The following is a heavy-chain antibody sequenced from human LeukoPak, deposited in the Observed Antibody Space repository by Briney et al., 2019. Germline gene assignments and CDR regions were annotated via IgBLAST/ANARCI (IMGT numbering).Heavy chain of an antibody. CDR3: ARDAPYDILTGYKPRPLDY. CDR1: GFTFSSYG. J-gene: IGHJ4*02. CDR2: IWYDGSNK. D-gene: IGHD3-9*01. V-gene: IGHV3-33*01. Sequence: GRSLRLSCAASGFTFSSYGMHWVRQAPGKGLEWVAVIWYDGSNKYYADSVKGRFTISRDSSKNTLYLQMNSLRAEDTAVYYCARDAPYDILTGYKPRPLDYWGQGTLVTVSS.